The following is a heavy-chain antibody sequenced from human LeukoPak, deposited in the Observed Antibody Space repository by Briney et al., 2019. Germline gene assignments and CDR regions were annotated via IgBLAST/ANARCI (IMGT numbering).Heavy chain of an antibody. Sequence: SETLSLTCTVSGGSISSYYWSWIRQPAGKGLEWIGRIYTSGSTYYNPSLKSRVTISVDTSKNQFSLKLSSVTAADTAVYYCARGVGIAAAGTSWFDPWGQGTLVTVSS. CDR2: IYTSGST. V-gene: IGHV4-4*07. D-gene: IGHD6-13*01. CDR3: ARGVGIAAAGTSWFDP. J-gene: IGHJ5*02. CDR1: GGSISSYY.